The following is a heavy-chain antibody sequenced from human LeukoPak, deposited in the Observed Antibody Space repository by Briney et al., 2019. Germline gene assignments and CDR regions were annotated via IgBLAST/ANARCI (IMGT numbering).Heavy chain of an antibody. CDR3: ARSSGYPYFDY. J-gene: IGHJ4*02. CDR2: INSDASIT. V-gene: IGHV3-74*01. Sequence: GGSLRLSCAASGFTFSNYWMHGVRQAPGQGLVWVSRINSDASITSYADSVKGRFTVSRDNARRTLYLQMNSLRAEDTAVYYCARSSGYPYFDYWGQGTLVTVSS. CDR1: GFTFSNYW. D-gene: IGHD3-22*01.